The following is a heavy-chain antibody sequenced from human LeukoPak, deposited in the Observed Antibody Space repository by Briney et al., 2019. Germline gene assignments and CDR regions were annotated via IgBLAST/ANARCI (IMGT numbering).Heavy chain of an antibody. CDR2: IYYSGST. J-gene: IGHJ4*02. D-gene: IGHD1-26*01. V-gene: IGHV4-61*01. CDR3: AREEWELPYFDY. CDR1: GGSISSGSYY. Sequence: PSETLSLTCTVSGGSISSGSYYWSWIRQPPGKGLEWIGYIYYSGSTNYNPSLKSRVTISVDTSKNQFSLKLSSVTAADTAVYYCAREEWELPYFDYWGQGTLVTVSS.